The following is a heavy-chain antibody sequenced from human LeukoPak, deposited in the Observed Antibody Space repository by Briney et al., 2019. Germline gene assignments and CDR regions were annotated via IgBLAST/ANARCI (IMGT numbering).Heavy chain of an antibody. CDR2: IYYSGST. CDR3: ARGQGYSYDYYFDY. Sequence: SETLSLTCTVSGGSISSFYWSWIRQPPGKGLEWIGYIYYSGSTNYNPSLKSRVTISVDTSENQLSLNLNSVTAADTAVYYCARGQGYSYDYYFDYWGQGTLVTVSS. V-gene: IGHV4-59*01. D-gene: IGHD5-18*01. CDR1: GGSISSFY. J-gene: IGHJ4*02.